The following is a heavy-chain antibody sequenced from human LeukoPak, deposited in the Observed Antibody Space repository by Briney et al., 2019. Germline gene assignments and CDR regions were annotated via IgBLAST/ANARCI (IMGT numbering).Heavy chain of an antibody. CDR3: VRDGAVVTSGSYPWRYFQY. Sequence: PGGSLRLSCVGSGFTFGSYSMNWVRHAPGKGLEWVSYIGHTGSITDYADSVKGRFTISRDNAKNSLYLQMNTLRAEDTAVYYCVRDGAVVTSGSYPWRYFQYWGQSTLVTVSS. V-gene: IGHV3-48*04. J-gene: IGHJ1*01. D-gene: IGHD3-10*01. CDR1: GFTFGSYS. CDR2: IGHTGSIT.